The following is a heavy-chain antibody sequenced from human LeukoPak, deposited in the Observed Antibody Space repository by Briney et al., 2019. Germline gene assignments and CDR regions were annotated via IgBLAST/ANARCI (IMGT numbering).Heavy chain of an antibody. Sequence: ASVKVSCKASGGTFSSYAISWVRQAPGQGLEWMGGIIPIFGTANYAQKFQGRVTITADGSTSTAYMELSSLRSEDTAVYYCARDGPLRGYSGQPVWGQGTTVTVSS. CDR3: ARDGPLRGYSGQPV. D-gene: IGHD5-12*01. J-gene: IGHJ6*02. V-gene: IGHV1-69*13. CDR2: IIPIFGTA. CDR1: GGTFSSYA.